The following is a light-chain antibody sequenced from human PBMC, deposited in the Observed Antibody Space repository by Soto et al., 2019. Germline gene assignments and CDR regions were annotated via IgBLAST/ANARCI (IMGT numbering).Light chain of an antibody. CDR1: QSVSSN. CDR2: GAY. Sequence: EIVLTQSPGTLSLSPGERATLSGRGSQSVSSNLAWHQQRPGQAPRVFIYGAYTRATGVQARFSGGGSGTDFTLTITSPQSEDFAVYWCQQYNNSPLTFGPGTRLEIK. CDR3: QQYNNSPLT. V-gene: IGKV3D-15*01. J-gene: IGKJ5*01.